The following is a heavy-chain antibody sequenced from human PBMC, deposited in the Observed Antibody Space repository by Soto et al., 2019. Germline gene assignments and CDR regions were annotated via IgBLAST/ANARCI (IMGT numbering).Heavy chain of an antibody. CDR3: ARDSSGWYAFFDI. CDR2: ISSSSSYI. D-gene: IGHD6-19*01. Sequence: PGWSLRLSCASSVFTFISYSMNWVRQAPGKGLEWVSSISSSSSYIYYADSVKGRFTISRDNAKNSLYLQMNSLRAEDTAVYYCARDSSGWYAFFDIWGQGTMVTVSS. J-gene: IGHJ3*02. CDR1: VFTFISYS. V-gene: IGHV3-21*01.